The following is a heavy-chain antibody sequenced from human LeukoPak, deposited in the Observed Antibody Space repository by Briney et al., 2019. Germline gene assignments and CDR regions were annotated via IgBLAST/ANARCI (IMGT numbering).Heavy chain of an antibody. CDR2: ISGSGGRT. J-gene: IGHJ4*02. CDR1: GFTFSSYA. V-gene: IGHV3-23*01. D-gene: IGHD3-16*01. CDR3: ARVKGGNYFDY. Sequence: PGGSLRLSCAASGFTFSSYAMNWVRQAPGKGLEWVSVISGSGGRTYYADSVKGRFTISRDNSKNTLYLQMNNLRAEDTAVYYCARVKGGNYFDYWGQGTLVTVSS.